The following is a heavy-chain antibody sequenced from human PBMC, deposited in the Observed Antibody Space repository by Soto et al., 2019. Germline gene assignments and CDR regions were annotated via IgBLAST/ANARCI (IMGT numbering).Heavy chain of an antibody. CDR3: ARATMGTLDY. CDR1: GFSFSTSW. D-gene: IGHD7-27*01. Sequence: EVQMVESGGGLVQPGGSLRLSCVASGFSFSTSWMYWVRQGPGKGLVWASRINTDGSVTDYADSVKGRFTISRDNAKSTLYLQMNSLRVDETAMYYCARATMGTLDYWGQGSLVIVSS. CDR2: INTDGSVT. J-gene: IGHJ4*02. V-gene: IGHV3-74*01.